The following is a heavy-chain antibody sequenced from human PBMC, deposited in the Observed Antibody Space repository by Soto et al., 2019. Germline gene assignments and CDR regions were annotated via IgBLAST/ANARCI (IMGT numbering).Heavy chain of an antibody. Sequence: SETLSLTCTVSGGSISSGDYYWSWIRQPPGKGLVWIGYIYYSGSTYYNPSLKSRVTISVDTSKNQFSLKLSSVTAADTAVYYCARSAAGTSYYYYGMDVWGQGTTVTVSS. CDR2: IYYSGST. CDR3: ARSAAGTSYYYYGMDV. J-gene: IGHJ6*02. CDR1: GGSISSGDYY. V-gene: IGHV4-30-4*01. D-gene: IGHD6-13*01.